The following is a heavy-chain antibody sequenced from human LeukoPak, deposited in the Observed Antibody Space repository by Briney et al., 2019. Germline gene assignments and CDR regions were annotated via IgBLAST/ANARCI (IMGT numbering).Heavy chain of an antibody. CDR2: IKSKTDGWTT. CDR3: TTDRMIVVVITTFDY. CDR1: GFTFSNAW. J-gene: IGHJ4*02. V-gene: IGHV3-15*01. Sequence: GGCLRLSCAAPGFTFSNAWMSWVRQARGKGPEWDGRIKSKTDGWTTDYAAPVKGRFTISRDDSKNTLYLQMNSLKTEDTAVDYCTTDRMIVVVITTFDYWGQGTLVTVSS. D-gene: IGHD3-22*01.